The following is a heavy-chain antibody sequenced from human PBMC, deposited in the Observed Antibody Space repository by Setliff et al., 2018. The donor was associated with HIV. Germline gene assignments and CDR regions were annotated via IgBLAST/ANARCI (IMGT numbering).Heavy chain of an antibody. Sequence: GESLKISCKASGYSFASYWVAWVRQMPGKGLEWMGIIYPGDSDTRYSPSFQGQVTISADKSISTAYLQWSSLKASDTAMYYCARHLSATGTFDYWGQGTLVTVSS. CDR2: IYPGDSDT. CDR1: GYSFASYW. V-gene: IGHV5-51*01. J-gene: IGHJ4*02. D-gene: IGHD7-27*01. CDR3: ARHLSATGTFDY.